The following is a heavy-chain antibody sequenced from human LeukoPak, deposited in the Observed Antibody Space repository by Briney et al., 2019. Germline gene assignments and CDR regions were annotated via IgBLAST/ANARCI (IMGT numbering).Heavy chain of an antibody. CDR3: ARIPSILDAFDI. Sequence: SETLCLTCTASGGTISSYYWSWIRQPPGKGLEWIGRIYTSGSTNYNPSLKSRVTMSVETSKNQFSLKLSSVTAADTGVYYCARIPSILDAFDIWGQGTMVTVSS. J-gene: IGHJ3*02. CDR1: GGTISSYY. CDR2: IYTSGST. D-gene: IGHD6-6*01. V-gene: IGHV4-4*07.